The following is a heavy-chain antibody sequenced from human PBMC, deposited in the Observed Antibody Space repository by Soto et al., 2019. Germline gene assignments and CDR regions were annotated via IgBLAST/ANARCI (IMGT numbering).Heavy chain of an antibody. Sequence: QLQLQESGPGLVKPSETLSLTCSVSGGSISSGRYYWDWIRQPPGKGLDWIGTIYYSGSTYFNPSLKRRVTISVDTSKNQFSLKLRSVTAADTAVYYCARRSKGSTAGFDYWGQGTLVTVSS. CDR3: ARRSKGSTAGFDY. CDR2: IYYSGST. J-gene: IGHJ4*02. V-gene: IGHV4-39*01. CDR1: GGSISSGRYY. D-gene: IGHD6-13*01.